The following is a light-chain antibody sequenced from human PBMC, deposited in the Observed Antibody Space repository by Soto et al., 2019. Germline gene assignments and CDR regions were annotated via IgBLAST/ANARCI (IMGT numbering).Light chain of an antibody. CDR1: QSISSY. V-gene: IGKV1-39*01. Sequence: DIQMTQSPSSLSASVGDRVTITCRAIQSISSYLNWYQQKPGKAPKLLIYAASSLQSGVPSRFSGSGSGTEFTLTISSLQADDYATFYCQQYHTDWTFGQGTKVDIK. J-gene: IGKJ1*01. CDR3: QQYHTDWT. CDR2: AAS.